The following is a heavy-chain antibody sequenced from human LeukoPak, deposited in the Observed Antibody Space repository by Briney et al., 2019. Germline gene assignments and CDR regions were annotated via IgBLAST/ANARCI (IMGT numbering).Heavy chain of an antibody. V-gene: IGHV3-7*01. CDR3: AKEDYYYVDV. Sequence: PGGSLRLSCAASGFTFRNFWMTWVRQAPGKGLEWVANIRQDGGKTYYVDSVKGRFTISRDNAKNSVYLQMNSLRAEDTAVYYCAKEDYYYVDVWGKGTTVTVSS. CDR2: IRQDGGKT. CDR1: GFTFRNFW. J-gene: IGHJ6*03.